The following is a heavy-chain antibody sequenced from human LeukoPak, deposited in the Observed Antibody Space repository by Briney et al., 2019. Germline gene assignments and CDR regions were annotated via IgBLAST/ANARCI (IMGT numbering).Heavy chain of an antibody. CDR1: GGSFSGYY. D-gene: IGHD6-6*01. V-gene: IGHV4-34*01. J-gene: IGHJ3*02. Sequence: SETLPLTCAVYGGSFSGYYWSWIRQPPGKGLEWIGEINHSGSTNYNPSLKSRVTISVDTSKNQFSLKLSSVTAADTAVYYCAREYSSSSVGAFDIWGQGTMVTVSS. CDR2: INHSGST. CDR3: AREYSSSSVGAFDI.